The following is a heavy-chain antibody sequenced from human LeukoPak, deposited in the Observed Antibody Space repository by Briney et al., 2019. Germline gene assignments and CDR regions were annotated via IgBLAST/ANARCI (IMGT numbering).Heavy chain of an antibody. CDR2: IKRDGSEK. Sequence: TGGSLRLSCAASGFTFSTFGMSWVRQAPGKGLEWVANIKRDGSEKYYVDSVKGRFTISRDNAKNSLFLLLSSLRAEDTAVYYCARGPRYFDLWGRGTLVTVSS. J-gene: IGHJ2*01. CDR1: GFTFSTFG. V-gene: IGHV3-7*01. CDR3: ARGPRYFDL.